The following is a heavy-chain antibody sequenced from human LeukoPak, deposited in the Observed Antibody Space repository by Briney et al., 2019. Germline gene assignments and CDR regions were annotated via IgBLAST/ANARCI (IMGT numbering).Heavy chain of an antibody. CDR2: IKQDGSEK. Sequence: PGGSLRLSCAASGFTFSSYWMSWVRQAPGKGLEWVANIKQDGSEKYYVDSVKGRFTISRDNAKNSLYLQMNSLRAEDTAVYYCARDIVVVVAATNRFDYWGQGTLVTVSS. CDR3: ARDIVVVVAATNRFDY. V-gene: IGHV3-7*01. D-gene: IGHD2-15*01. J-gene: IGHJ4*02. CDR1: GFTFSSYW.